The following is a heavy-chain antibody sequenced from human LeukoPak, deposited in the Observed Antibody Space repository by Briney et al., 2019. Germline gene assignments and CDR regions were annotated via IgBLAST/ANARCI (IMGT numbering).Heavy chain of an antibody. CDR2: IYYSGIT. D-gene: IGHD3-10*01. J-gene: IGHJ4*02. V-gene: IGHV4-39*01. Sequence: SETLSLTCTVSGVSINSTNYYWGWIRQPPGQGLEWIGNIYYSGITYYNPSLKNRVTISVYTSKNQFSLMLSSVTAADAAVYYCASIGVNYYSWFDYWGQGTQVTVSS. CDR1: GVSINSTNYY. CDR3: ASIGVNYYSWFDY.